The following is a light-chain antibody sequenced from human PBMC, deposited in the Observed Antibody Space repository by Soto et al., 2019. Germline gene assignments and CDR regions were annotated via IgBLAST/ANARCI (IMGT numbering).Light chain of an antibody. J-gene: IGLJ3*02. CDR3: SSYTSKNSRV. Sequence: QSVLTQPASVSGSPGQSITISCTGTSSDVGGYNYVSWYQQHPGKAPKLMIYEVSHRPSGVSNRFSGSKSANTASLTISGLQAEDEADYYCSSYTSKNSRVFGGGIKVTVL. V-gene: IGLV2-14*01. CDR2: EVS. CDR1: SSDVGGYNY.